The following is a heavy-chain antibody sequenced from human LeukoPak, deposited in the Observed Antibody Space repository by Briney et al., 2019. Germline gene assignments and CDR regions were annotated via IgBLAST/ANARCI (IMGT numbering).Heavy chain of an antibody. CDR1: GGSISTYY. V-gene: IGHV4-4*07. D-gene: IGHD6-19*01. CDR2: IYTTGIT. Sequence: PSETLSLTCTVSGGSISTYYWNWIRQPAGKGLEWIGRIYTTGITNYNPSLKSRVSVSVDTSKNQFSLKLSSVTAADTAAYYCARGKVVAGTPGQNSWDSWGQGTLVTVSS. J-gene: IGHJ4*02. CDR3: ARGKVVAGTPGQNSWDS.